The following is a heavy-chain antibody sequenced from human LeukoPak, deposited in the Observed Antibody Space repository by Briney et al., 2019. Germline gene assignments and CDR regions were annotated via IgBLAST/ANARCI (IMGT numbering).Heavy chain of an antibody. J-gene: IGHJ4*02. CDR1: GYTFTSYG. CDR3: ARGPPSGGYDSSGYYSIYFDY. Sequence: ASVKVYCKASGYTFTSYGISWVRQAPGQGLEWMGWISAYNGNTNYAQKLQGRVTMTTDTSTSTAYMELRSLRSDDTAVYYCARGPPSGGYDSSGYYSIYFDYWGQGTLVTVSS. CDR2: ISAYNGNT. V-gene: IGHV1-18*01. D-gene: IGHD3-22*01.